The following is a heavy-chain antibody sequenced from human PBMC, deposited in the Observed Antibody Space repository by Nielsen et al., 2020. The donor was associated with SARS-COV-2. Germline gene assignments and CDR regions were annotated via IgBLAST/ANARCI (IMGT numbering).Heavy chain of an antibody. J-gene: IGHJ4*02. D-gene: IGHD3-3*01. CDR3: TRANFWSGYVVY. CDR1: GFTFGDYA. V-gene: IGHV3-49*03. CDR2: IRSKAYGGTT. Sequence: GESQKISCTASGFTFGDYAMSWFRQAPGKGLEWVGFIRSKAYGGTTEYAASVKGRFTISRDDSKSIAYLQMNSLKTEDTAVYYCTRANFWSGYVVYWGQGTLVTVSS.